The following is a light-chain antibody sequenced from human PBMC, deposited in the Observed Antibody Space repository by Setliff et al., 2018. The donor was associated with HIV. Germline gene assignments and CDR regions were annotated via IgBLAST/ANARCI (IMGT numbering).Light chain of an antibody. CDR1: SSDVGGYNY. CDR3: CSYAGNSYV. V-gene: IGLV2-11*01. Sequence: LTQPHSVSGSPGQSVAISCTGTSSDVGGYNYVSWYQQHPDKAPKLMIYDVSKRPSGVPDRFSGSKSGNTASLTISGLQAEDEADYHCCSYAGNSYVFGTGTKVTVL. CDR2: DVS. J-gene: IGLJ1*01.